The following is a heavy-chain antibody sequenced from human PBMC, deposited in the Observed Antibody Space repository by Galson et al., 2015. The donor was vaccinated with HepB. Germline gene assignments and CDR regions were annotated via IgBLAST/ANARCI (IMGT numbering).Heavy chain of an antibody. CDR2: ISSSSSYT. D-gene: IGHD2-2*02. Sequence: LRLSCAASGFTFSDYYMSWIRQAPGKGLEWVSYISSSSSYTNYADSVKGRFTISRDNAKNSLYLQMNSLRAEDTAVYYCAGSRDIVVVPADIVAFDYWGQGTLVTVSS. J-gene: IGHJ4*02. CDR3: AGSRDIVVVPADIVAFDY. CDR1: GFTFSDYY. V-gene: IGHV3-11*06.